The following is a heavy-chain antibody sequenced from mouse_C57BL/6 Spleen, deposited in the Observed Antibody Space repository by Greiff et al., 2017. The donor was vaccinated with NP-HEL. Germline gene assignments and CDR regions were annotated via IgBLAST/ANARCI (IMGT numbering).Heavy chain of an antibody. Sequence: DVMLVESGGDLVKPGGSLKLSCAASGFTFSSYGMSWVRQTPDKRLEWVATISSGGSYTYYPDSVKGRFTISRDNAKNTLYLQMSSLKSEDTAMYYCARQSNGGYFDVWGTGTTVTVSS. CDR3: ARQSNGGYFDV. V-gene: IGHV5-6*02. D-gene: IGHD2-5*01. J-gene: IGHJ1*03. CDR1: GFTFSSYG. CDR2: ISSGGSYT.